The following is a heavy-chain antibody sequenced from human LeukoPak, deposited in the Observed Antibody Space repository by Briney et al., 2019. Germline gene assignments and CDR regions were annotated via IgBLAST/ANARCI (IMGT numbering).Heavy chain of an antibody. D-gene: IGHD5-18*01. V-gene: IGHV4-59*08. CDR3: ARRGGGYSYELDY. CDR2: IYYSGST. J-gene: IGHJ4*02. CDR1: GGSISSYY. Sequence: SETPSLTCTVSGGSISSYYWSWIRRPPRKGLEWIGYIYYSGSTNYNPSLKSRVTISVDTSKNQFSLKLSSVTAADTAVYYCARRGGGYSYELDYWGQGTLVTVSS.